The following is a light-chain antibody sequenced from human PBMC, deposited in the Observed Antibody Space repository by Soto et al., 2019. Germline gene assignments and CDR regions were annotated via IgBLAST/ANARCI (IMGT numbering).Light chain of an antibody. CDR2: AAS. CDR1: QGISSH. V-gene: IGKV1-8*01. Sequence: AIRMTQSPSSLSASTGDRVTITCRASQGISSHLAWYQQKPGKAPKLLIYAASTLQSGVPSRFSGSGSGTDFTLTISCLQSEDFATYYCQQYYSYPVAFGQGTKVEIK. J-gene: IGKJ1*01. CDR3: QQYYSYPVA.